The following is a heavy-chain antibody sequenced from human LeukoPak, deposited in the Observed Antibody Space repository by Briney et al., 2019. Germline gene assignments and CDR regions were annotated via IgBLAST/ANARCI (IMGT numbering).Heavy chain of an antibody. V-gene: IGHV4-34*01. CDR3: ARAPETVTIDY. D-gene: IGHD4-11*01. J-gene: IGHJ4*02. Sequence: SETLSLTCAVYGESFSGYYWTWIRQPPGKGLEWIGEINHSGSANYNPSLKSRVTISADTSKNQFSLKMRSVTAADTALYYCARAPETVTIDYWGQGTLVTVSS. CDR2: INHSGSA. CDR1: GESFSGYY.